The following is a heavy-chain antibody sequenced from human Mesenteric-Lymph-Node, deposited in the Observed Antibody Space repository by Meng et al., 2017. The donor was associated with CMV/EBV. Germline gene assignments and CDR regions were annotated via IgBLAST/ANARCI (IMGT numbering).Heavy chain of an antibody. CDR3: ARVYYGTDAFDV. CDR1: GFTFDDYA. Sequence: GGSLRLSCAASGFTFDDYAMHWVRQAPGKGLEWVSGISWNSGSIGYADSVKGRFTISRDNAKKSLYLQMNSLRAEDTAVYFCARVYYGTDAFDVWGQGTMVTVSS. CDR2: ISWNSGSI. D-gene: IGHD3-3*01. V-gene: IGHV3-9*01. J-gene: IGHJ3*01.